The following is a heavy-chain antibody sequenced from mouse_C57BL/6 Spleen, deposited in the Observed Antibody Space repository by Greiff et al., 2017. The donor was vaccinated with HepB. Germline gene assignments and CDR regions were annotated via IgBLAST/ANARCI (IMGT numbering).Heavy chain of an antibody. V-gene: IGHV1-69*01. CDR1: GYTFTSYW. CDR2: SDPSDSYT. J-gene: IGHJ2*01. Sequence: VQLQQPGAELVMPGASVKLSCKASGYTFTSYWMHWVKQRPGQGLEWIGESDPSDSYTNYNQKFKGKSTLTVDKSSSTAYMQLSSLTSEDSAVYYCARRGWDDFDYWGQGTTLTVSS. D-gene: IGHD4-1*01. CDR3: ARRGWDDFDY.